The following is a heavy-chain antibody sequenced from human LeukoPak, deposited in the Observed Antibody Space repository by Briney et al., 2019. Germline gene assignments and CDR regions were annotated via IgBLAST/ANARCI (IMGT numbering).Heavy chain of an antibody. J-gene: IGHJ4*02. Sequence: GGPLRLSCAASGFTFSRSAMTWVRQGPGTGLEFVASIIYSGGPTFHADSVKCRFPISRDNYKNTLSLQMNSLRAGDTALYYCAKDGLYYDGSEHVYYFDSWGQGTLVTVSS. CDR1: GFTFSRSA. CDR3: AKDGLYYDGSEHVYYFDS. V-gene: IGHV3-23*01. CDR2: IIYSGGPT. D-gene: IGHD3-22*01.